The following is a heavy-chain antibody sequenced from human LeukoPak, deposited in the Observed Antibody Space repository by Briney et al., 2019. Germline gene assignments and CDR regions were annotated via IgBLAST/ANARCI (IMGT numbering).Heavy chain of an antibody. CDR1: GFTFSSYA. D-gene: IGHD3-10*02. CDR3: AELGITMIGGV. CDR2: ISYDGSDK. V-gene: IGHV3-30*04. J-gene: IGHJ6*04. Sequence: GRSLRLSCAASGFTFSSYAMYWVRQAPGKGLEWVAVISYDGSDKFYADSVKGRFTISRDSSKNTLYLQMNSLRAEDTAVYYCAELGITMIGGVWGKGTTVTISS.